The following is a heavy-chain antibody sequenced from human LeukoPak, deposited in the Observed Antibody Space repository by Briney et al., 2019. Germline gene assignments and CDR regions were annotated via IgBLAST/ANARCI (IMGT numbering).Heavy chain of an antibody. CDR2: IYYSGST. D-gene: IGHD1-1*01. CDR3: ARVQRPLDGADY. J-gene: IGHJ4*02. V-gene: IGHV4-59*11. CDR1: GGSISSHY. Sequence: PSETLSLTCTVSGGSISSHYWSWIRQPPGKGLEWIGYIYYSGSTYYNPSLRSRVTISVDTSKNLFSLKLSFVTAADTAVYYCARVQRPLDGADYWGQGTLVTVSS.